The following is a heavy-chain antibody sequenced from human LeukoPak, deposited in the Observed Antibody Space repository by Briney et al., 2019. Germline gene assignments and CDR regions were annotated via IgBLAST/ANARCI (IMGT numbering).Heavy chain of an antibody. J-gene: IGHJ4*02. D-gene: IGHD6-13*01. CDR1: AGSINSATYY. CDR3: ARHNATWYPFEY. CDR2: IYYSRGT. Sequence: PSETLSLTCNVSAGSINSATYYWAWIRQPPGKGLEWIGNIYYSRGTFYNPSLKSRLTISVDTSKNQFSLRLISVTAADTAVYYCARHNATWYPFEYWGQGTLVTVSS. V-gene: IGHV4-39*01.